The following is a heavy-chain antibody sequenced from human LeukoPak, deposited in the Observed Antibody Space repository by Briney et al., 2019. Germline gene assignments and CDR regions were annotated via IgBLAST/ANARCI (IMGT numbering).Heavy chain of an antibody. CDR3: ARDYLDWYFAL. V-gene: IGHV3-23*01. CDR2: ISGSGGSP. J-gene: IGHJ2*01. CDR1: GFTFSSYA. Sequence: GGSLRLSCAASGFTFSSYAMSWVRQAPGKGLEWVSAISGSGGSPYSADSVKGRFTISRDNSKNTLYLQLHSLRAEDTVVSYCARDYLDWYFALWGRGTLVTVSS.